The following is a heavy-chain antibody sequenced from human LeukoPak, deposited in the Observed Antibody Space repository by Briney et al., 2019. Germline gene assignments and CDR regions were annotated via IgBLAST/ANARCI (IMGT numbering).Heavy chain of an antibody. Sequence: PSETLPLTCTVSGGSISSYYWSWIRQPPGKGLEWIGYIYYSGSTNYNPSLKSRVTISVDTSKNQFSLKLSSVTAADTAVYYCATTMVRGPLGFAMDVWGQGTTVTVSS. CDR1: GGSISSYY. J-gene: IGHJ6*02. D-gene: IGHD3-10*01. CDR3: ATTMVRGPLGFAMDV. CDR2: IYYSGST. V-gene: IGHV4-59*08.